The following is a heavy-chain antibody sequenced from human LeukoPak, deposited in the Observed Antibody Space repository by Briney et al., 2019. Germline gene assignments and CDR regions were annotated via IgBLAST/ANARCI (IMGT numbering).Heavy chain of an antibody. J-gene: IGHJ4*02. CDR1: GGSISSSNW. V-gene: IGHV4-4*02. CDR3: ARGPVIAVTGWGPWELPPAGHDY. D-gene: IGHD6-19*01. CDR2: MYHSGRT. Sequence: SETPSLTCAVSGGSISSSNWWTWVRQPPGKGLEWIGEMYHSGRTNYNPSLKSRVTISVDKSKNQFSLKLSSVTAADTAIYYCARGPVIAVTGWGPWELPPAGHDYWGQGTLVTVSS.